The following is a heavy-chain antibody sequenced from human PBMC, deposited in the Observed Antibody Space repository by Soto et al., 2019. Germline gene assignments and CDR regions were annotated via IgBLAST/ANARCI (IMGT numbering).Heavy chain of an antibody. CDR2: IYSDGRT. V-gene: IGHV3-66*01. CDR1: GFTVSNNY. D-gene: IGHD3-22*01. J-gene: IGHJ4*02. CDR3: ARDPTDSRTSDY. Sequence: GGSLRLSCAASGFTVSNNYLSWVRQAPGKGLEWVSVIYSDGRTYYADSVKGRFTISRDNSKNTLYLQMISLRAEDTAVYYCARDPTDSRTSDYWGQGT.